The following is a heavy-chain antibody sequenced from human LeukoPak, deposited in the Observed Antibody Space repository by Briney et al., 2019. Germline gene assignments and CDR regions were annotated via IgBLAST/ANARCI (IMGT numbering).Heavy chain of an antibody. CDR3: ARNRAAAGPYYFDY. CDR1: GFTFSSYS. Sequence: AGGSLRLSCAASGFTFSSYSMNWVRQAPGKGLEWVSSISSSSSYIYYADSVKGRFTISRDNAKNSLYLQMNSLRAEDTAVYYCARNRAAAGPYYFDYWGQGTLVTVSS. CDR2: ISSSSSYI. V-gene: IGHV3-21*01. D-gene: IGHD6-13*01. J-gene: IGHJ4*02.